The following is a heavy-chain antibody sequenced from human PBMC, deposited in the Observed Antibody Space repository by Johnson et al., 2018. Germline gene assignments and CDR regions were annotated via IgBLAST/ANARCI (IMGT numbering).Heavy chain of an antibody. CDR1: GYTFTSYD. D-gene: IGHD6-19*01. J-gene: IGHJ6*03. CDR3: ARDKDNSDKYYYYYMDV. V-gene: IGHV1-8*01. Sequence: QVQLVQAGAEVKKPGASVKVSCQASGYTFTSYDINWVRQATGQGLEWMGWMNPNSGNTGYSQKFQGRVPLTRNTSISTAYMELSSLRSEDTALYYCARDKDNSDKYYYYYMDVWGKGTTVIVSS. CDR2: MNPNSGNT.